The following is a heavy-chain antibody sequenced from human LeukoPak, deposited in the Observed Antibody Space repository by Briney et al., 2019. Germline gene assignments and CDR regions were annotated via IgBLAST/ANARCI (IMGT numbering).Heavy chain of an antibody. CDR3: ATLVTAVTTTQFDD. D-gene: IGHD4-11*01. Sequence: GGSLRLSCAASGLTFNTYTMHWVRQALGRGLEWLAVISFDGSTKYYADSVRGRFAIPRDNSKNTLFLQMNNLRAEDTALYYCATLVTAVTTTQFDDWGRGTLVTVSS. V-gene: IGHV3-30*09. CDR2: ISFDGSTK. CDR1: GLTFNTYT. J-gene: IGHJ4*02.